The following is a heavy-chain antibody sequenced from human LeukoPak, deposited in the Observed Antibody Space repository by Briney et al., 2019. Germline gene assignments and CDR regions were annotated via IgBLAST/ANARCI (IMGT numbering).Heavy chain of an antibody. Sequence: ASVKVSCKASGYTLTSYYIHWVRQAPGQGLEWMGIINPSGGSTTYAQKFQGRVTMTRDTSTSTVYMELSSLRSEDTAVYYCARDLPGGSDYWGQGTMVTVSS. D-gene: IGHD6-25*01. V-gene: IGHV1-46*01. CDR3: ARDLPGGSDY. J-gene: IGHJ4*02. CDR1: GYTLTSYY. CDR2: INPSGGST.